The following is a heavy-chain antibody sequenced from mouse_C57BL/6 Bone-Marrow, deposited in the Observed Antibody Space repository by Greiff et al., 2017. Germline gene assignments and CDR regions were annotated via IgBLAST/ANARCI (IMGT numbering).Heavy chain of an antibody. V-gene: IGHV1-75*01. D-gene: IGHD1-1*01. CDR2: IFPGSGST. J-gene: IGHJ4*01. Sequence: QVQLQQSGPELVKPGASVKISCKASGYTFTDYYINWVKQRPGQGLEWIGWIFPGSGSTYYNEKFKGKATLTVDKSSSTAYMLLSSLTSEYSAVYFCARGITTVAGHYYAMDYWGQGTSVTVSS. CDR3: ARGITTVAGHYYAMDY. CDR1: GYTFTDYY.